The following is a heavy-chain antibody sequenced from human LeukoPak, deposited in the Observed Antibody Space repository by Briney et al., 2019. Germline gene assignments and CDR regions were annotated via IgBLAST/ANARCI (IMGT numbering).Heavy chain of an antibody. V-gene: IGHV1-18*01. Sequence: ASVKVSCKASGYTFTSYGISWVRQAPGQGLEWMGWISAYNGNTNYALKLQGRVTMTTDTSTSTAYMELRSLRSDDTAVYYCARMYYYGSESHAYWFDPWGQGTLVTVSS. J-gene: IGHJ5*02. CDR3: ARMYYYGSESHAYWFDP. D-gene: IGHD3-10*01. CDR1: GYTFTSYG. CDR2: ISAYNGNT.